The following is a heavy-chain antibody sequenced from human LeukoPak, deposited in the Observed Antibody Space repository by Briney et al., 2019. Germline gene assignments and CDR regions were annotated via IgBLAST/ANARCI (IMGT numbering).Heavy chain of an antibody. CDR3: ARHYGP. CDR1: GGSISGSSYF. Sequence: SETLSLTCNVSGGSISGSSYFWGWIREPPGKGLEWIGSIYYSGSTYYNPSLKSRVTISVAKNQFSLKLSSVTAADTAVYYCARHYGPWGQGTLVTVSS. J-gene: IGHJ5*02. V-gene: IGHV4-39*01. CDR2: IYYSGST. D-gene: IGHD3-16*01.